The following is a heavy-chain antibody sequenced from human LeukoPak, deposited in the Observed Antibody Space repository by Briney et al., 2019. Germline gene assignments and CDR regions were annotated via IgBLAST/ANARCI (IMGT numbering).Heavy chain of an antibody. V-gene: IGHV4-59*01. CDR1: GGSISNYY. D-gene: IGHD2-2*02. J-gene: IGHJ4*02. CDR3: ARVAGSAALYTLDY. CDR2: VSYSGTT. Sequence: SETLSLTCTVSGGSISNYYWSWIRQPPGKGLGWIGYVSYSGTTNYNPSLKSRVTISVDTSKNQLSLKLSSVTAADTAVYYCARVAGSAALYTLDYWGQGTLVSVSS.